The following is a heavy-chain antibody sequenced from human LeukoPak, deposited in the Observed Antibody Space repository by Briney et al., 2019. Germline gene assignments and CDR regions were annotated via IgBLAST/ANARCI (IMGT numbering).Heavy chain of an antibody. CDR2: ISYDGSNK. J-gene: IGHJ4*02. D-gene: IGHD3-10*01. Sequence: PGGSLRLSCAASGFTFSSYGIHWIRQAPGKGLEWVAVISYDGSNKYYADSVKGRFTISRDNAKNSLYLQMNSLRDEDTAVYYCARDSGTVNDYWGQGTLVTVSS. V-gene: IGHV3-30*03. CDR3: ARDSGTVNDY. CDR1: GFTFSSYG.